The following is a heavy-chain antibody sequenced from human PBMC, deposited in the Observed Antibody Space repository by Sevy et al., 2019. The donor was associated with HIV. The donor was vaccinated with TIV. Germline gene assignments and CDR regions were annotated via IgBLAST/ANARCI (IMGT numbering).Heavy chain of an antibody. CDR2: IYYSGST. V-gene: IGHV4-59*01. CDR1: GGSISSYY. CDR3: ARDKSRAQYYGMHV. Sequence: SETLSLTCTVSGGSISSYYWSWIRQPPGKGLEWIGYIYYSGSTNYNPSLKSRVTISVDTSKNQFSLKLSSVTAADTAVYYCARDKSRAQYYGMHVWGQGTTVTVSS. J-gene: IGHJ6*02.